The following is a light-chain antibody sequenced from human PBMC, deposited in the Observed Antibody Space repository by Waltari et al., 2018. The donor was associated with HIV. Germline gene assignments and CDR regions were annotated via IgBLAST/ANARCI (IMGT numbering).Light chain of an antibody. CDR3: QSYDSSLSVVV. CDR2: GNT. J-gene: IGLJ2*01. Sequence: QSVLTQPPSVSGAPAQTVTISCTGSSSNIRAGYGVHWYPQLPGTAPKLLIYGNTNRPSGIPDRFSGSKSDTSASLAITGLQAEDEADYDCQSYDSSLSVVVFGGGTKLTVL. CDR1: SSNIRAGYG. V-gene: IGLV1-40*01.